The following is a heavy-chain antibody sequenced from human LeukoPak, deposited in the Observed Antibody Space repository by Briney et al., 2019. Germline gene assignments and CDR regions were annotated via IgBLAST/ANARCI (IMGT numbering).Heavy chain of an antibody. J-gene: IGHJ4*02. CDR1: GYTFTGYY. CDR2: ISPNSGGT. V-gene: IGHV1-2*02. Sequence: ASVKVSCKASGYTFTGYYMHWVRQAPGQGLEWMGWISPNSGGTNYAQKFQGRVTMTRDTSISTAYMELSRLRSDDTAVYYCARYYYDSSLFDYWGQGTLVTVSS. CDR3: ARYYYDSSLFDY. D-gene: IGHD3-22*01.